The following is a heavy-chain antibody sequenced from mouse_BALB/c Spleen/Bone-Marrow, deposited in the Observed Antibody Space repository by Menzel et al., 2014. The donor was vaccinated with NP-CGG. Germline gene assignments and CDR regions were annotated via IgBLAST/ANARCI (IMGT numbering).Heavy chain of an antibody. CDR2: ISYSGST. J-gene: IGHJ2*01. CDR1: GYSITSDYA. Sequence: EVQLQQSGPGLVKPSQSLSLTCTVTGYSITSDYAWNWIRQFPGNKLEWMGYISYSGSTSYNPSLKSRISITRDTSKNQFFLQLNSVTIEDTATYYCASNYYFDYWGQGTTLTVSS. D-gene: IGHD1-3*01. V-gene: IGHV3-2*02. CDR3: ASNYYFDY.